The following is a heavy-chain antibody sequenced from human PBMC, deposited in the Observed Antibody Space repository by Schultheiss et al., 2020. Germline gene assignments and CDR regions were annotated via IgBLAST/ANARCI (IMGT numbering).Heavy chain of an antibody. CDR1: GYTFTSYD. CDR2: MNPNSGNT. Sequence: ASVKVSCKASGYTFTSYDINWVRQATGQGLEWMGWMNPNSGNTGYAQKFQGRVTMTRNTSISTAYMELSSLRSEDTAVYYCARVGGSSGYYFLGYWGQGTLVTVYS. J-gene: IGHJ4*02. V-gene: IGHV1-8*01. D-gene: IGHD3-22*01. CDR3: ARVGGSSGYYFLGY.